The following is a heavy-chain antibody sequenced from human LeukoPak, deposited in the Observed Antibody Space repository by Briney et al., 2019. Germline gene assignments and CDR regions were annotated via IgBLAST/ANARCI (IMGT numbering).Heavy chain of an antibody. J-gene: IGHJ4*02. D-gene: IGHD6-13*01. CDR1: GGSIISTIYY. CDR2: ISYSGSS. V-gene: IGHV4-39*07. CDR3: ARDRGVSGFDY. Sequence: NPSETLSLTCTVSGGSIISTIYYWGWIRQSPGKGLDWIGSISYSGSSFCKPSLKSRVTIAVDTSKNQLSLRLSSVTAADTAFYYCARDRGVSGFDYWGQGTLVTVSS.